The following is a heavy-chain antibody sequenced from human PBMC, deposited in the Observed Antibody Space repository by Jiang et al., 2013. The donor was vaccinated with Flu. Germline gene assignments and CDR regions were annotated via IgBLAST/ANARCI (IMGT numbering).Heavy chain of an antibody. J-gene: IGHJ5*02. V-gene: IGHV1-18*01. Sequence: GQGLEWMGWISAYNGNTNYAQKLQGRVTMTTDTSTSTAYMELRSLRSDDTAVYYCARVSEIEXGRWFDPWGQGTLVTVSS. CDR2: ISAYNGNT. CDR3: ARVSEIEXGRWFDP. D-gene: IGHD2/OR15-2a*01.